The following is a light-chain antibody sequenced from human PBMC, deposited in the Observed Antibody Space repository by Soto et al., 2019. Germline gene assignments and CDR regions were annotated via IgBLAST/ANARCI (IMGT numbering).Light chain of an antibody. CDR3: QKSTHRPPGP. V-gene: IGKV3-11*01. Sequence: EIVLTQAPATLSFSPWERATLACRVTPRASTSLAWDHHKPGQGPRLLIYDAYHRATRIPDSVRGSGSGTHFSLTLSSLETQDIALYYSQKSTHRPPGPSGQGTKVDIK. CDR2: DAY. J-gene: IGKJ1*01. CDR1: PRASTS.